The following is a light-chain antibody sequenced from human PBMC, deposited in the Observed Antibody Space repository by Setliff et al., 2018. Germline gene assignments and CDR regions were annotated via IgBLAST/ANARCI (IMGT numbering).Light chain of an antibody. J-gene: IGLJ1*01. CDR2: EVS. Sequence: QSVLTQPPSASGSPGQSVTISCTGTSSDVGGYNYASWYQQHPGKAPKLMIYEVSKRPSGVPDRFSGSKSGNTASLTVSGLQAEGEADYYCSSYAGSNSPDVFGTGTKVTVL. CDR1: SSDVGGYNY. CDR3: SSYAGSNSPDV. V-gene: IGLV2-8*01.